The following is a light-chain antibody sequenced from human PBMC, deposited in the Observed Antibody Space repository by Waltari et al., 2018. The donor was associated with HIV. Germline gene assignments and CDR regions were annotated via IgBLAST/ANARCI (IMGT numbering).Light chain of an antibody. CDR1: QPFKSNY. V-gene: IGKV3-20*01. CDR3: QQYGSTPLT. CDR2: GIS. Sequence: EVVLTQSPDTLSLSPGEGATLSCRASQPFKSNYLAWYQHKPGAAPRVLVYGISNMATGIPDRFSGSGSGTDFTVTIGRLEPEDCAVYYCQQYGSTPLTFGGGTKVEI. J-gene: IGKJ4*01.